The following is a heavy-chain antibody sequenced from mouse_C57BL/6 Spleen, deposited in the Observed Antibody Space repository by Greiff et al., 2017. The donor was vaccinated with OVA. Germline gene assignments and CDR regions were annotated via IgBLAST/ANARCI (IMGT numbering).Heavy chain of an antibody. CDR2: IYPGSGNT. CDR3: AGEYFDV. V-gene: IGHV1-76*01. J-gene: IGHJ1*03. CDR1: GYTFTDYY. Sequence: QVQLQQSGAELVRPGASVKLSCKASGYTFTDYYINWVKQRPGQGLEWIARIYPGSGNTYYNEKFKGKATLTAEKSSSTAYMQLSSLTSEDSAVYFCAGEYFDVWGTGTTVTVSS.